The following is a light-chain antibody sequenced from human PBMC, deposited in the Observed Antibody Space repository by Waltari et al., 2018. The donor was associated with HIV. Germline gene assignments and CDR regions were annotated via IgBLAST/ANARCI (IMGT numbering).Light chain of an antibody. V-gene: IGKV4-1*01. CDR2: WAS. CDR3: QQYNNWPPWT. Sequence: DIVMTQSPDSLAVSLGERATINCKSSQSVLNNSNKKNYLAWYQRKPGQPPKVLIYWASTRESGVPDRFSGSGSGTEFTLTISSLQAEDVAVYYCQQYNNWPPWTFGQGTKVEIK. CDR1: QSVLNNSNKKNY. J-gene: IGKJ1*01.